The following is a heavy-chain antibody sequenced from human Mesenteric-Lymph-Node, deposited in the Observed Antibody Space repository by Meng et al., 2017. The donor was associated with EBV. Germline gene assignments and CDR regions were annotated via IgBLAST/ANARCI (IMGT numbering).Heavy chain of an antibody. Sequence: QQQPKEWAPELANASETLPLPCAFSGGSVSSGSYYWSWIRQPPGKGLEWIGYIYYSGSTNYNPSLKSRVTISVDTSKNQFSLKLSSVTAADTAVYYCARATVKNWFDPWGQGTLVTVSS. D-gene: IGHD4-17*01. CDR2: IYYSGST. CDR3: ARATVKNWFDP. CDR1: GGSVSSGSYY. J-gene: IGHJ5*02. V-gene: IGHV4-61*01.